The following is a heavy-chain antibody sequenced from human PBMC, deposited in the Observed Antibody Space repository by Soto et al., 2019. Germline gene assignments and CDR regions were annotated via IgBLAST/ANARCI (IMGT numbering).Heavy chain of an antibody. D-gene: IGHD2-2*01. CDR1: GGSISSGGYS. CDR2: IYHSGST. CDR3: ARGTRSVVVPAAYFDY. J-gene: IGHJ4*02. V-gene: IGHV4-30-2*01. Sequence: SETLSLTCAVSGGSISSGGYSWIWIRQPPGKGREWIGYIYHSGSTYYNPSLKSRVTISVDRSKNQFSLKLSSVTAADTAVYYCARGTRSVVVPAAYFDYWGQGTLVTVSS.